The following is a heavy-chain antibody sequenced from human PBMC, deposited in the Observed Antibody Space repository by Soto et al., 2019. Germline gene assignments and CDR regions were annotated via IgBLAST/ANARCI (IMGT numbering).Heavy chain of an antibody. CDR2: IYYSGGT. V-gene: IGHV4-59*01. D-gene: IGHD1-26*01. J-gene: IGHJ4*02. CDR1: GGSLSSFY. Sequence: SETLSLTCTVSGGSLSSFYWSWIRQPPGKGLEWIGYIYYSGGTNYNPSLKSRVTISLDTSKNQVSLKLSSVTAADTAVYYCARDTGATTDYWGQGTLVTVSS. CDR3: ARDTGATTDY.